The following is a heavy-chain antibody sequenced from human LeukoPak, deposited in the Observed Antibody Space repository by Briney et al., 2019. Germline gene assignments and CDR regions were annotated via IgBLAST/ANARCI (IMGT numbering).Heavy chain of an antibody. V-gene: IGHV3-23*01. D-gene: IGHD3-22*01. CDR1: GFTFSSYA. CDR3: ANGRVPTYYYDSSGYEMDY. CDR2: ISGSGGST. J-gene: IGHJ4*02. Sequence: GGSLRLSCAASGFTFSSYAMSWVRQAPGKALEWVSAISGSGGSTYYADSVKGRFTISRDNSKNTLYLQMNSLRAEDTAVYYCANGRVPTYYYDSSGYEMDYWGQGTLVTVSS.